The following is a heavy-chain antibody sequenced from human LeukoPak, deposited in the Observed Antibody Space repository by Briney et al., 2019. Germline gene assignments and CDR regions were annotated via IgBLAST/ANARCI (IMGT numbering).Heavy chain of an antibody. CDR2: ISSSSSYI. D-gene: IGHD2-2*01. CDR1: GFTFSSYS. J-gene: IGHJ4*02. CDR3: ASGSTSLEYFDY. V-gene: IGHV3-21*01. Sequence: GGSLRLSCAASGFTFSSYSMNWVRQAPGKGLEWVSSISSSSSYIYYADSVKGRFTISRDNAKNSLYLQMNSLRAEDTAVYYCASGSTSLEYFDYWGQGTLVTVSS.